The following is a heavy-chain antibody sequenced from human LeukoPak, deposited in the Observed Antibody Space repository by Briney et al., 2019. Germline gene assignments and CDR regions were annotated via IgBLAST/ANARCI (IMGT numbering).Heavy chain of an antibody. J-gene: IGHJ4*02. Sequence: GGSLRLSCAASGFTFSSYSMSWVRQAPGKGLEWVSDISGSGGSTYYADSVKGRFTISRDNSKNTLYLQMNSLRAEDTAVYYCAKARGVNIVVVPSPFDYWGQGTLVTVSS. CDR1: GFTFSSYS. V-gene: IGHV3-23*01. D-gene: IGHD2-2*01. CDR3: AKARGVNIVVVPSPFDY. CDR2: ISGSGGST.